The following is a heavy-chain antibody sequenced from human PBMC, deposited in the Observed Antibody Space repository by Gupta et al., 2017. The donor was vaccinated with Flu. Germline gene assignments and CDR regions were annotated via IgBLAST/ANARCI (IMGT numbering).Heavy chain of an antibody. V-gene: IGHV1-46*01. CDR2: INPSGGST. D-gene: IGHD2-2*02. J-gene: IGHJ4*02. CDR3: ARDGRVPAAIVSSQWLRSAFNFDY. CDR1: GYTFTSYY. Sequence: QVQLVQSGAEVKKPGASVKVSCKASGYTFTSYYMHWVRQAPGQGLEWMGIINPSGGSTSYAQKFQGRVTMTRDTSTSTVYMELSSLRSEDTAVYYCARDGRVPAAIVSSQWLRSAFNFDYWGQGTLVTVSS.